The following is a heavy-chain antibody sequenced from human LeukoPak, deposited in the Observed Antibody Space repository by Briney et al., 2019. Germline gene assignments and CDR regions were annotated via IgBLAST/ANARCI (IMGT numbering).Heavy chain of an antibody. D-gene: IGHD3-3*02. Sequence: GGSLKLSCAASGFTFSGSAMPWVRQASGKGLEWVGRIRSKANSYATAYAASVKGRFTISRDDSKNTAYLQMNSLKTEDTAVYYCTRHLAEGNHYFDYWGQGTLVTVSS. CDR2: IRSKANSYAT. V-gene: IGHV3-73*01. CDR3: TRHLAEGNHYFDY. CDR1: GFTFSGSA. J-gene: IGHJ4*02.